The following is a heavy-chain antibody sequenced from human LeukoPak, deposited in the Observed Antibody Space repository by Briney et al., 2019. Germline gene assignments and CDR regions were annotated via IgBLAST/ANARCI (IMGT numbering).Heavy chain of an antibody. CDR2: ISYIGST. V-gene: IGHV4-59*11. J-gene: IGHJ4*02. D-gene: IGHD6-6*01. Sequence: TSETLSLTCTVSGDSMNSHYWSWIRQPPGKGLEWIGYISYIGSTNYNPSLKSRVTISVDTSKNQFSLKLSSVTAADTAVCYCARDRPFDYWGQGTLVTVSS. CDR3: ARDRPFDY. CDR1: GDSMNSHY.